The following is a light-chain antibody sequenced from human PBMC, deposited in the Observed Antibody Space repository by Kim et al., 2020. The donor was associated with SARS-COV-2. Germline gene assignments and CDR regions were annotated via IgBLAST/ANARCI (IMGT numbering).Light chain of an antibody. V-gene: IGKV3-20*01. J-gene: IGKJ1*01. CDR1: QSVSSSY. CDR3: QQYGSSPWT. Sequence: SPGERAAPSCRASQSVSSSYLVWYQQKPGQAPRLLIYGASSRATGIPDRFSGSGSGTDFTLTISRLEPEDFAVYYCQQYGSSPWTFGQGTKVDIK. CDR2: GAS.